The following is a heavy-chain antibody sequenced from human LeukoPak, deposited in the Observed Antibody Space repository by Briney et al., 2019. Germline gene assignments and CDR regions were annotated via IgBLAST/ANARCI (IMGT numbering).Heavy chain of an antibody. CDR3: ARPRDPYDTVSPPGY. CDR1: GGSISSSSYY. V-gene: IGHV4-39*01. D-gene: IGHD3-22*01. Sequence: SETLSLTCTVSGGSISSSSYYWGWIRQPPGKGLEWIGSIYYSGSTYYNPSLKSRVTISVDTSKNQFSLKLSSVTAADTAVYYCARPRDPYDTVSPPGYWGQGTLVTVSS. CDR2: IYYSGST. J-gene: IGHJ4*02.